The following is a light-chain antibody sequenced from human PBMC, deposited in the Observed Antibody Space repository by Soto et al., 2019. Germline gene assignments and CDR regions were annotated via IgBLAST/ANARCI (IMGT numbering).Light chain of an antibody. Sequence: IQMTQSPSSLSASVGDRVTITCRASQYISNYLSWYQQKPGKAPKLLIYAASDLQRGVPSRFSGSGSGTDFALTISNLQPEDFATYYCLQDYNYTYTCGQGTKVDIK. CDR3: LQDYNYTYT. J-gene: IGKJ2*01. CDR2: AAS. V-gene: IGKV1-6*01. CDR1: QYISNY.